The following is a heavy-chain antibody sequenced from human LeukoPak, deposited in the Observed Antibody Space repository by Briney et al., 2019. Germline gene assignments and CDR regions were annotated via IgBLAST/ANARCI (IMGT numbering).Heavy chain of an antibody. V-gene: IGHV3-21*01. CDR3: ARSSGPRGYFDY. D-gene: IGHD3-22*01. Sequence: PGGSLRLSCAASGFTFNSYSMNWVRQAPGKGLEWVSSISSSSSYIYYADSVKGRFTISRDNAKNSLYLQMNSLRAEDTAVYYCARSSGPRGYFDYWGQGTLVTVSS. CDR1: GFTFNSYS. J-gene: IGHJ4*02. CDR2: ISSSSSYI.